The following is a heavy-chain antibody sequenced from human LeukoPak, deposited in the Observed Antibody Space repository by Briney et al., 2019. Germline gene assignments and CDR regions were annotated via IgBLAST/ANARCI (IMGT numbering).Heavy chain of an antibody. Sequence: GGSLRLSCAASGFTVSSNYMSWVRQAPGKGLEWVSVIYSGGSTYYADSVKGRFTISRDNSKNTLYLQMNSLRAEDTAVYYCARAYPSQWLVLWGQGTLVTVSS. V-gene: IGHV3-53*01. CDR2: IYSGGST. CDR1: GFTVSSNY. D-gene: IGHD6-19*01. J-gene: IGHJ4*02. CDR3: ARAYPSQWLVL.